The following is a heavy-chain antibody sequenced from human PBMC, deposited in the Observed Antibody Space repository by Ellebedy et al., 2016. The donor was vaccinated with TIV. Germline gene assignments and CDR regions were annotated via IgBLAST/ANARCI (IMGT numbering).Heavy chain of an antibody. CDR1: GGSIISDHHY. J-gene: IGHJ4*02. V-gene: IGHV4-39*01. CDR3: ARQDDNYFLY. CDR2: ISYTGNT. Sequence: SETLSLTCTVSGGSIISDHHYWGWIRQPPGQGLEWFGIISYTGNTYYNPSLRSRVTISIDTSRNQCSLKLSSVTAADTSVYYCARQDDNYFLYWGQGTLVTVS. D-gene: IGHD1-1*01.